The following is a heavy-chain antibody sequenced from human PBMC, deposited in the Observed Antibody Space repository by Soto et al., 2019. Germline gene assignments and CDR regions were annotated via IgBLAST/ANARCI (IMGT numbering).Heavy chain of an antibody. D-gene: IGHD3-10*01. CDR3: ARENYYGSGAGFYYYYDYKDV. CDR2: IIPILGIA. Sequence: QVQLVQSVAEVKKPGSSVKVSCKASGGTFSSYTISWVRQAPGQGLEWMGRIIPILGIANYAQKVQGRVTITADKSTSTAKMELSSLRSEDTGVYYCARENYYGSGAGFYYYYDYKDVWGKGTTVIVSS. CDR1: GGTFSSYT. V-gene: IGHV1-69*02. J-gene: IGHJ6*03.